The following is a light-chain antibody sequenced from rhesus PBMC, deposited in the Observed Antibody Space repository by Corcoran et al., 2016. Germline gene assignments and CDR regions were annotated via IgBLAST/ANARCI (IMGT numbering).Light chain of an antibody. CDR1: QSISSW. Sequence: DIQMTQSPSSLSASIGDTGTITCRASQSISSWLDWYQQKAGKAPNLLNYKASSLQSGVPSRFSCSGSGTEVTLTISSLQPEDFATYYWQHYYGTPYSFSQGTKVEVK. CDR2: KAS. CDR3: QHYYGTPYS. V-gene: IGKV1-22*01. J-gene: IGKJ2*01.